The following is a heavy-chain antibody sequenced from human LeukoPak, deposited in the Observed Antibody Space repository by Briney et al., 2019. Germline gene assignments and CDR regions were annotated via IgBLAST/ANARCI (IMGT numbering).Heavy chain of an antibody. V-gene: IGHV4-39*07. CDR2: IYYSGST. Sequence: PSETLSLTCTVSGGSISSSSYYWGWIRQPPGKGLEWIGSIYYSGSTYYNPSLKSRVTISVDTSKNQFSLKLSSVTAADTAVYYCARVSRSIVGAIHFFDYWGQGTLVTVSS. CDR1: GGSISSSSYY. CDR3: ARVSRSIVGAIHFFDY. D-gene: IGHD1-26*01. J-gene: IGHJ4*02.